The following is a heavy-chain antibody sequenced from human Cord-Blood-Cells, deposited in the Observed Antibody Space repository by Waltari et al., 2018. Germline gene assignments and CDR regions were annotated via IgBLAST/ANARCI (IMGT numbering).Heavy chain of an antibody. J-gene: IGHJ4*02. CDR1: GYSFTSYW. CDR3: ERHRYYYDSSGYCDY. CDR2: IYPGESDT. V-gene: IGHV5-51*01. D-gene: IGHD3-22*01. Sequence: EVQLVQSGAEVKKAGESLKISCTGSGYSFTSYWIGWVRQMPGKVLAWMGIIYPGESDTRYSPSFQGQVTISADKSISTAYLLSSSLRPSDSAMYYCERHRYYYDSSGYCDYWGQGTLLTVSS.